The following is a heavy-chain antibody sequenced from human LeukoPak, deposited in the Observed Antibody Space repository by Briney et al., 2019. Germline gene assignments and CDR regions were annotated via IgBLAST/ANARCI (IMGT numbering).Heavy chain of an antibody. CDR2: ISYDGSNK. D-gene: IGHD5-12*01. Sequence: PGGSLRLSCAASGFTFSSYGMHWVRQAPGKGLEWVAVISYDGSNKYYADSVKGRFTISRDNSKNTLYLQMNSLRAEDTAVYYCAKDKWRYRIRHYFDYWGQGTLVTVSS. CDR1: GFTFSSYG. J-gene: IGHJ4*02. V-gene: IGHV3-30*18. CDR3: AKDKWRYRIRHYFDY.